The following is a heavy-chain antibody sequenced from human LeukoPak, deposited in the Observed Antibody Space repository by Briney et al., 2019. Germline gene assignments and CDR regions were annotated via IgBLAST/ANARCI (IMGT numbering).Heavy chain of an antibody. CDR2: INHSGST. D-gene: IGHD6-6*01. CDR3: ARLSIAARQY. CDR1: GGSFSGYY. V-gene: IGHV4-34*01. Sequence: PSETLSLTCAVYGGSFSGYYWSWIRQPPGKELEWIGEINHSGSTNYNPSLKSRVTISVDTSKNQFSLKLSSVTAADTAVYYCARLSIAARQYWGQGTLVTVSS. J-gene: IGHJ4*02.